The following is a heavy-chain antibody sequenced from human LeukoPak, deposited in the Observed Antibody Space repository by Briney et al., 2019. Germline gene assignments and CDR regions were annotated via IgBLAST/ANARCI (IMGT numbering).Heavy chain of an antibody. CDR1: GFSVSSSY. D-gene: IGHD3-3*01. CDR2: IYRDGKT. CDR3: AGQIFGVVP. J-gene: IGHJ5*02. V-gene: IGHV3-53*01. Sequence: GGSLKLSCAASGFSVSSSYMNWVRQAPGKGLEWVSIIYRDGKTFYADYVKGRFTISRDNSKNTLYLQMNSLRAEDTAVYYCAGQIFGVVPWGQGTLVTVSS.